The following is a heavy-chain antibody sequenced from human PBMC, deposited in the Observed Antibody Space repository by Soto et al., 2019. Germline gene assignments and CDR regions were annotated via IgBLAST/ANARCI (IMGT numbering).Heavy chain of an antibody. Sequence: ASVKVSCKASRVAFSKFIVTWVRQAPGLGLEWVGGIIPIFGTANYAQKFQGWVTMTRDTSISTAYMELSRLRSDDTAVYYCARDLASSGSYPHRYYYYGMDVWGQGTTVTVSS. CDR3: ARDLASSGSYPHRYYYYGMDV. D-gene: IGHD6-19*01. CDR1: RVAFSKFI. V-gene: IGHV1-2*04. CDR2: IIPIFGTA. J-gene: IGHJ6*02.